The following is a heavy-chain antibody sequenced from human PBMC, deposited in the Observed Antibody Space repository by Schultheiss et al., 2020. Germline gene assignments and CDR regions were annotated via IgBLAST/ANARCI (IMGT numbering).Heavy chain of an antibody. CDR1: GFSLSTSGVG. J-gene: IGHJ4*02. CDR3: AHANFYDKGRGFDY. D-gene: IGHD3-22*01. CDR2: IYWIDDK. Sequence: SGPTLVKPTETLTLTCTVSGFSLSTSGVGVGWIRQPPGKALEWLALIYWIDDKRYSPSLKSRLTITKDTSRNQVVLTMTNMDPVDTATYHCAHANFYDKGRGFDYWGQGTQVTVYS. V-gene: IGHV2-5*01.